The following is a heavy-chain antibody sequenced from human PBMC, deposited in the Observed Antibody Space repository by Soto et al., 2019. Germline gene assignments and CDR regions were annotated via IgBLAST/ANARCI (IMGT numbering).Heavy chain of an antibody. CDR3: ARETSMASTGYFNY. CDR1: GFTFNNYA. CDR2: IVGSGDRT. V-gene: IGHV3-23*01. J-gene: IGHJ4*02. Sequence: EVQLLESGGGLVQPGGALRLSCAASGFTFNNYAMSWVRQAPGKGMEWVSAIVGSGDRTLYADSVMGRFTIFRDNTKHTVNMQLNSLRVESTAIYYGARETSMASTGYFNYWGQGTLLTVSS. D-gene: IGHD3-22*01.